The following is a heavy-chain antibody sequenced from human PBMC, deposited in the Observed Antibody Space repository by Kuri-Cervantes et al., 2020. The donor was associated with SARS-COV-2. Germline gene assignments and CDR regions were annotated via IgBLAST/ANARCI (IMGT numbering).Heavy chain of an antibody. CDR2: IYYSGST. CDR3: ARGPGGYDFWSGRRWGHYNWFDP. J-gene: IGHJ5*02. CDR1: GGTISSYY. Sequence: SETLSLTCTVSGGTISSYYWSWIRQPPGKGLEWIGYIYYSGSTNYNPSLKSRVTISVDTSKNQFSLKLSSVTAADTAVYYCARGPGGYDFWSGRRWGHYNWFDPWGQGTRVTCYS. D-gene: IGHD3-3*01. V-gene: IGHV4-59*12.